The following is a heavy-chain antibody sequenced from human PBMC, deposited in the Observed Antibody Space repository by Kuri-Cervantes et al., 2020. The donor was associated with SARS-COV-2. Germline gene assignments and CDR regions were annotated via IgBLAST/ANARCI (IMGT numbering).Heavy chain of an antibody. V-gene: IGHV4-34*01. CDR2: INHGGSA. CDR3: ARQRGGFLEWLLYYDY. J-gene: IGHJ4*02. CDR1: GESFSDYY. Sequence: GSLRLSCAVYGESFSDYYWTWIRQSPGKGLEWIGEINHGGSASYNPSLESRVTISVDPSKNQFSLKLSSVTAADTAVYYCARQRGGFLEWLLYYDYWGQGTLVTVSS. D-gene: IGHD3-3*01.